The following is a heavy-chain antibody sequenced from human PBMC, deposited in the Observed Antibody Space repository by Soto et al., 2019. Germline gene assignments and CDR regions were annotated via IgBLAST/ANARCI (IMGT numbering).Heavy chain of an antibody. J-gene: IGHJ4*02. CDR1: GGSINSYW. Sequence: SETLSLTCSVSGGSINSYWWSWIRQPAGKGLEWIGRVYSSGTTDYNPSLNSRATLSVETSKNQFSLKLSSVTAADTAVYYCARDVGSYAYGEGYWGQGIQVTVSS. CDR3: ARDVGSYAYGEGY. V-gene: IGHV4-4*07. D-gene: IGHD3-10*01. CDR2: VYSSGTT.